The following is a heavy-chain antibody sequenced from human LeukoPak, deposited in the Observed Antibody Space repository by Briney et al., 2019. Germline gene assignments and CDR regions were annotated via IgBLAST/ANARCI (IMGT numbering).Heavy chain of an antibody. D-gene: IGHD2-21*01. CDR1: GFTFSDYY. J-gene: IGHJ6*03. Sequence: GGSLRLSCAASGFTFSDYYMSWIRQAPGKGLEWVSYISSSGSTIYYADSVKGRFTISRDNAKNSLYLQMNSLRAEDTAVYYCAREGIAIFPAHGYYYYMDVWGKGTTVTVSS. V-gene: IGHV3-11*04. CDR3: AREGIAIFPAHGYYYYMDV. CDR2: ISSSGSTI.